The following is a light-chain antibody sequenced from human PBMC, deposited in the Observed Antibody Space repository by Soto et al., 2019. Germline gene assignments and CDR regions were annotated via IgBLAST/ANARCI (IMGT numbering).Light chain of an antibody. CDR3: QQYGSSPRT. Sequence: EIVLTQSTGTLSLSPGDRATLSCRASQSVSGSSLAWYQQKPGQAPRLLIYGASSRATGIPDRFSGSGSGTVFTLTISRLEPEDFAVYYCQQYGSSPRTFGQGTKVEIK. J-gene: IGKJ1*01. V-gene: IGKV3-20*01. CDR1: QSVSGSS. CDR2: GAS.